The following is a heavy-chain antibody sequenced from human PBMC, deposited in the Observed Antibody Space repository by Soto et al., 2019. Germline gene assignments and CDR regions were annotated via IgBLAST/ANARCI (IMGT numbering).Heavy chain of an antibody. J-gene: IGHJ4*02. CDR1: GFTFSSYA. Sequence: PGGSLRLSCAASGFTFSSYAMHWVRQAPGKGLEWVAVISYDGSNKYYADSVKGRFTISRDNSKNTLYLQMNSLRAEDTAVYYCARDTTVTIFDYWGQGTLVTVSS. CDR3: ARDTTVTIFDY. CDR2: ISYDGSNK. V-gene: IGHV3-30-3*01. D-gene: IGHD4-17*01.